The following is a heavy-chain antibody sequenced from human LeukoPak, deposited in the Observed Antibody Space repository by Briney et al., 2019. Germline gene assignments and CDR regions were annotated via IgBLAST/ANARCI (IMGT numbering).Heavy chain of an antibody. D-gene: IGHD3-22*01. Sequence: PGGSLRLSCAASGFTFNSYAMSWVRQAPEKGLEWVATISGSGGGTYYADSVKGRFTISRDDSKNTLYLQMNSLRAEDTAVYYCARDGLYYYDKDAFDIWGQGTMVTVSS. J-gene: IGHJ3*02. CDR1: GFTFNSYA. CDR2: ISGSGGGT. CDR3: ARDGLYYYDKDAFDI. V-gene: IGHV3-23*01.